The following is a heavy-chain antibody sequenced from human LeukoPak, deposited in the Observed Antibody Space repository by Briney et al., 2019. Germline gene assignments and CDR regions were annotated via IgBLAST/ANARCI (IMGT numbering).Heavy chain of an antibody. V-gene: IGHV1-8*02. CDR1: GYTFTDYY. CDR3: ALAAAGYYYYYYMDV. D-gene: IGHD6-13*01. Sequence: ASVKVSCKASGYTFTDYYINWVRQAPGQGLEWIGWINPNSGNTGYAQKFQGRVTMTRNTSISTAYMELSSLRSEDTAVYYCALAAAGYYYYYYMDVWGNGTTVTISS. J-gene: IGHJ6*03. CDR2: INPNSGNT.